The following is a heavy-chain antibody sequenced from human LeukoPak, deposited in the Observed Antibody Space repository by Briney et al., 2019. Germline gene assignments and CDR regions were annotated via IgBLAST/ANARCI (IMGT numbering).Heavy chain of an antibody. Sequence: GASVKVSCKXSGYTFTSNYMHWVRQAPGQGLEWMGIINPSGGSTSYAQKFQGRVTMTRDTSTSTVYMELSSLRSEDTAVYYCARTLQYHNWFDPWGQGTLVTVSS. V-gene: IGHV1-46*01. CDR3: ARTLQYHNWFDP. J-gene: IGHJ5*02. CDR2: INPSGGST. D-gene: IGHD4-11*01. CDR1: GYTFTSNY.